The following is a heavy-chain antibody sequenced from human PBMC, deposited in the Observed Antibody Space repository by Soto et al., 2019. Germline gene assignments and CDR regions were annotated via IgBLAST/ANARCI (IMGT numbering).Heavy chain of an antibody. V-gene: IGHV4-34*01. CDR1: GVSFSGYC. CDR2: INHSGST. CDR3: ARGAVVDY. D-gene: IGHD6-19*01. Sequence: PSETLSLTCAVYGVSFSGYCWSWIRQPPGKGLEWIGEINHSGSTNYNPSLKRRVTISVDTSKNQFSLKLSSVTAADTAVYYCARGAVVDYWGQGTLVTVSS. J-gene: IGHJ4*02.